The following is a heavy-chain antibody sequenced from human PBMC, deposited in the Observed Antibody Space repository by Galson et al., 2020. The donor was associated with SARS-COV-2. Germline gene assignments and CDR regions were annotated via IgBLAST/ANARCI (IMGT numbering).Heavy chain of an antibody. CDR2: INPSGGNT. CDR3: ARAAPGQYYDILTGYPSPGAFDI. Sequence: ASVKVSCKASGYTFTSYYMHWVRQAPGQGLEWMGIINPSGGNTSYAQKFQGRVTMTRDTSTSTVYMELSSLRSEDTAVYYCARAAPGQYYDILTGYPSPGAFDIWGQGTMVTVSS. V-gene: IGHV1-46*01. CDR1: GYTFTSYY. J-gene: IGHJ3*02. D-gene: IGHD3-9*01.